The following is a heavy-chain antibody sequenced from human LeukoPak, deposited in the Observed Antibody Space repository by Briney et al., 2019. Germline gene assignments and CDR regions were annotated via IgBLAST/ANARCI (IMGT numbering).Heavy chain of an antibody. J-gene: IGHJ4*02. D-gene: IGHD6-19*01. V-gene: IGHV1-2*02. CDR1: GYTFTGYY. Sequence: ASVKVSCKASGYTFTGYYMHWVRQAPGQGLEWMEWINPNSGGTNYAQKFQGRVTMTRDTSISTAYMELSRLRSDDTAVYYCAREMKVAGTADCWGQGTLVTVSS. CDR2: INPNSGGT. CDR3: AREMKVAGTADC.